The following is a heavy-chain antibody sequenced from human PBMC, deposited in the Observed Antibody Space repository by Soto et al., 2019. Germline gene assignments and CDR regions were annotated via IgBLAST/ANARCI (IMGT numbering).Heavy chain of an antibody. CDR1: GGSISSGGYY. V-gene: IGHV4-31*03. D-gene: IGHD6-13*01. J-gene: IGHJ4*02. CDR2: IYYSGST. Sequence: SETLSLTCTVSGGSISSGGYYWSWIRQHPGKGLEWIGYIYYSGSTYYNPSLKSRVTISADTSKNQFSLKLSSVTAADTAVYYCARAGGQQLVPLFDYWGQGTLVTVSS. CDR3: ARAGGQQLVPLFDY.